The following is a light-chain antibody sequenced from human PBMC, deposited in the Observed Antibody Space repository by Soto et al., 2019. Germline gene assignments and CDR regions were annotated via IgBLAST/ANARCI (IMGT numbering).Light chain of an antibody. V-gene: IGKV3-20*01. Sequence: EIVLTQSPGTLSLSPGERATLSCRASQSVSSSHLAWYQQKPGQAPSLLIYGASSRASGIPDRFSGSCYGTEFTLTISRLEPEDFAVYYCLQYGSSTTFGPGTKVDI. J-gene: IGKJ3*01. CDR3: LQYGSSTT. CDR1: QSVSSSH. CDR2: GAS.